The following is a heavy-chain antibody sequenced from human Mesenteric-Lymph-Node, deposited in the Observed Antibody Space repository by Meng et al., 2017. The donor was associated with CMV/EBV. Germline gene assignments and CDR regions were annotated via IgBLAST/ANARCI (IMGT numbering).Heavy chain of an antibody. J-gene: IGHJ4*02. V-gene: IGHV3-21*01. CDR2: ISSSSYI. Sequence: GGSLRLSCAASGFTFSSYSMNWVRQAPGKGLEWVSSISSSSYIYYADSVKGRFTISRDNAKNSLYLQMNSLRAEDTAVYYCARDGEIAAHQFDYWGQGTLVTVSS. CDR3: ARDGEIAAHQFDY. D-gene: IGHD6-13*01. CDR1: GFTFSSYS.